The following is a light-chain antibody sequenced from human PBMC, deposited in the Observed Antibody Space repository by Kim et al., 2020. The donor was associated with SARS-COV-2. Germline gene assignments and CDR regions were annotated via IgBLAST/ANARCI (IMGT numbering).Light chain of an antibody. V-gene: IGLV3-9*01. CDR1: DIGHIN. J-gene: IGLJ2*01. CDR3: QVWDSGTVI. Sequence: SYELTQPLSVSVALGQTASISCAGNDIGHINVHWYQQRPGQAPVLVIYRDNNRPSGIPERFSGSNSGNTATLTISRAQAGDEADYYCQVWDSGTVIFGGGTQLTVL. CDR2: RDN.